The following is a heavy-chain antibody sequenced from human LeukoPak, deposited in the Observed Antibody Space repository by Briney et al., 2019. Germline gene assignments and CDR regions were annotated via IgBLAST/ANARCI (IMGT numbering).Heavy chain of an antibody. J-gene: IGHJ4*02. CDR1: GYSFSSYW. CDR3: ARSGSILGTTIDY. V-gene: IGHV5-51*01. Sequence: GESLKISCKGSGYSFSSYWIGWVRQMPGKGLEWMGIIYPGDSDTRCSPSFQGQVTISADKSISTAYLQCSSLKASDTAIYYCARSGSILGTTIDYWGQGTLVTVSS. CDR2: IYPGDSDT. D-gene: IGHD1-26*01.